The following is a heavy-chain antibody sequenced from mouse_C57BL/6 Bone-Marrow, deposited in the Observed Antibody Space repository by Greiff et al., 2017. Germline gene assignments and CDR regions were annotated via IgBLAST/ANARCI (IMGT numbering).Heavy chain of an antibody. CDR3: ARSGRWLLQAWFAY. Sequence: QVQLKESGPELVKPGASVKISCKASGYTFTDYYINWVKQRPGQGLEWIGWIFPGSGSTYYNEKFKGKATLTVDKSSSTAYMLLSSLTSDDSAVYFCARSGRWLLQAWFAYWGQGTLVTVSA. V-gene: IGHV1-75*01. J-gene: IGHJ3*01. CDR2: IFPGSGST. D-gene: IGHD2-3*01. CDR1: GYTFTDYY.